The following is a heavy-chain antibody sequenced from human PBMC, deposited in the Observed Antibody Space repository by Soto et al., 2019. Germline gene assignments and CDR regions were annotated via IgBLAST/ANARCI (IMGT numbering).Heavy chain of an antibody. Sequence: ASVKVSCKASGYTFTSYGISWVRQAPGQGLEWMGWISAYNGNTNYAQKLQGRVTMTTDTSTSTAYMELRSLRSDDTAVYYCARDNPPNYDNLTGYYYYYGMDVWGQGTTVTVSS. V-gene: IGHV1-18*04. CDR3: ARDNPPNYDNLTGYYYYYGMDV. CDR2: ISAYNGNT. J-gene: IGHJ6*02. CDR1: GYTFTSYG. D-gene: IGHD3-9*01.